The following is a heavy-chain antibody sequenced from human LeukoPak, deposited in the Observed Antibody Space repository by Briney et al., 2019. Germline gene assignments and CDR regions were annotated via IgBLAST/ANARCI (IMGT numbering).Heavy chain of an antibody. V-gene: IGHV3-66*01. Sequence: PGGSLRLSCAASGFTVSSNYMTWVRQAPGKGLEWVSLIYGGGSTHYADSVKGRFTISRDNSKNTLYLQMNSLRAEDTAVYYCVAAAGIGYYYGMDVWGQGTTVTVSS. CDR2: IYGGGST. CDR3: VAAAGIGYYYGMDV. CDR1: GFTVSSNY. D-gene: IGHD6-13*01. J-gene: IGHJ6*02.